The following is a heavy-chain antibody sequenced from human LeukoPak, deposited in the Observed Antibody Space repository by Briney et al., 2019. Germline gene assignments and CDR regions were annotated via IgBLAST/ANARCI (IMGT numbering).Heavy chain of an antibody. D-gene: IGHD6-19*01. Sequence: GALRLSCAASGFTFSSYEMNWVRQAPGKGLEWVSYISSSGSTIYYADSVKGRFTISRDNAKNSLYLQMNSLRAEDTAVYYCARDPSGLVAGTGYWGQGTQVTVSS. CDR2: ISSSGSTI. CDR3: ARDPSGLVAGTGY. V-gene: IGHV3-48*03. CDR1: GFTFSSYE. J-gene: IGHJ4*02.